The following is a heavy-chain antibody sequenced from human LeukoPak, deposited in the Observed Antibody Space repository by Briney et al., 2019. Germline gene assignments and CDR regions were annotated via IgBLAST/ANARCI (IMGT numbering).Heavy chain of an antibody. Sequence: PSQTLSLTCTVSGGSISSGGYYWSWIRQHPGKGLEWIGYIYYSGSTYYNPSLKSRVTISVDTSKNQFSLKLSSVTAADTAVYYCAREVAAGYFDYWGQGTLFTVSS. CDR1: GGSISSGGYY. CDR3: AREVAAGYFDY. J-gene: IGHJ4*02. CDR2: IYYSGST. V-gene: IGHV4-31*03. D-gene: IGHD2-15*01.